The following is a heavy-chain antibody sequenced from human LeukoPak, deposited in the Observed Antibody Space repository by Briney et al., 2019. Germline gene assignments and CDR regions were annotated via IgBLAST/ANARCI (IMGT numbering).Heavy chain of an antibody. J-gene: IGHJ4*02. D-gene: IGHD6-6*01. CDR3: ARGALTYSSSFYFDY. V-gene: IGHV4-59*01. Sequence: SETLSLTCTVSGGSISSYYWSWIRQPPGKGLEWIGNIYYSGSTNYNPSLKSRVTISVDTSKNQFSLKLSSVTAADTAVYYCARGALTYSSSFYFDYWGQGTLVTVSS. CDR1: GGSISSYY. CDR2: IYYSGST.